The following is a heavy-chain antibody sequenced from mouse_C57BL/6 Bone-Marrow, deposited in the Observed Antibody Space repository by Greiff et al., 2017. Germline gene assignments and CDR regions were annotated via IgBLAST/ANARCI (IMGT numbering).Heavy chain of an antibody. J-gene: IGHJ1*03. Sequence: VKLVESGPGLVQPSQSLSITCTVSGFSLTSYGVHWVRQSPGKGLEWLGVIWRGGSTDYNEAFMARLSITKDNSTSQVFFKMNSLQADDTAIYDCAKIYYDGSSYGDWYFDDWGTGTTVTVSS. CDR1: GFSLTSYG. CDR3: AKIYYDGSSYGDWYFDD. V-gene: IGHV2-5*01. D-gene: IGHD1-1*01. CDR2: IWRGGST.